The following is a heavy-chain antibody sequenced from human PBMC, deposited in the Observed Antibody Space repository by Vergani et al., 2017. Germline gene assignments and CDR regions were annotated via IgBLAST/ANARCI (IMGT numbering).Heavy chain of an antibody. V-gene: IGHV2-70*15. CDR3: VRIRGVTTDY. J-gene: IGHJ4*02. CDR1: GFSLTTSGIC. CDR2: IDWDDNK. D-gene: IGHD2-21*02. Sequence: QVTLRESGPALVKPTQTLTLTCTFSGFSLTTSGICMTRIRQPPGKALEWLARIDWDDNKYYSTSLKTRLTISKDTSNNQVVLTMTNMDPVDTATYYCVRIRGVTTDYWGQGTLVTVSS.